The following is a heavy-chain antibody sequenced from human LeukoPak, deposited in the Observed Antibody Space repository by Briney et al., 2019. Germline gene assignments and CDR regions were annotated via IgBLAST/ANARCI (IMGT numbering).Heavy chain of an antibody. V-gene: IGHV3-23*01. CDR1: GFTFSSYA. J-gene: IGHJ4*02. CDR3: AKVRWIAVAGTYYYFDY. CDR2: ISGSGGST. Sequence: GGSLRLSCAASGFTFSSYAMSWVRQAPGKGLECVSAISGSGGSTYHADSAKGRFTISRDNSKNTLYLQMNSLRAEDTAVYYCAKVRWIAVAGTYYYFDYWGQGTLVTVSS. D-gene: IGHD6-19*01.